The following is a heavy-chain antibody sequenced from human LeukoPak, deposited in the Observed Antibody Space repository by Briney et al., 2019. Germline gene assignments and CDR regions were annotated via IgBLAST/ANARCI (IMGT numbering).Heavy chain of an antibody. J-gene: IGHJ4*02. CDR1: GFTFSSYA. D-gene: IGHD3-9*01. V-gene: IGHV3-30-3*01. CDR3: ARDRDILTGYYIPNYFDY. CDR2: ISYDGSNK. Sequence: GGSLRLSCAASGFTFSSYAMHWVRQAPGKGLEWVAVISYDGSNKYYADSVKGRFTISRDNSKNTLYLQMNSLRAEDTAVYYCARDRDILTGYYIPNYFDYWGQGTLVSVSS.